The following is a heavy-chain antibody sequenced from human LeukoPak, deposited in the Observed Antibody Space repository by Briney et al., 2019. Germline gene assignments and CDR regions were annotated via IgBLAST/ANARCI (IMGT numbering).Heavy chain of an antibody. CDR3: AKSNGYGLIDI. D-gene: IGHD3-22*01. J-gene: IGHJ3*02. V-gene: IGHV4-4*02. CDR2: IFHSGST. CDR1: SDSIFTSNW. Sequence: SETLSLTCTVSSDSIFTSNWWSWVRQPPGKGLEWIGQIFHSGSTSYSPSLKSRVTISLDTSRNQFSLKLNSVTAADTAVYYCAKSNGYGLIDIWGQGTMVTVSS.